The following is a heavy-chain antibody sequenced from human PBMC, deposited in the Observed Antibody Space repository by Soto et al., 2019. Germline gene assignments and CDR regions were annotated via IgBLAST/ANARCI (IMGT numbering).Heavy chain of an antibody. D-gene: IGHD1-7*01. CDR3: AREGTTRGVDY. J-gene: IGHJ4*01. CDR1: GGSVSGYY. V-gene: IGHV4-34*01. CDR2: INHSGTT. Sequence: SETLSLTCAVYGGSVSGYYWSWIRQPPGKGLEWIGEINHSGTTNYNPSLKSRVTISVDTSKNQFSLKLTSVTAADTALDYCAREGTTRGVDYWGHGTLVTVSS.